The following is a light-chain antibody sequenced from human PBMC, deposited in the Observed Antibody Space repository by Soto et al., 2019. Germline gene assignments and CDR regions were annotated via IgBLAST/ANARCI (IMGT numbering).Light chain of an antibody. CDR3: QQYGSSPTT. CDR2: GAS. J-gene: IGKJ2*01. V-gene: IGKV3-20*01. CDR1: QSVSSSY. Sequence: DIVLSQSQGTLSLSPGERATLSCRASQSVSSSYLAWYQQKPGQAPRLLIYGASSRATGIPDRFSGSGSGTDFTLTISRLEPEDLAVYYCQQYGSSPTTFGQGTQLDIK.